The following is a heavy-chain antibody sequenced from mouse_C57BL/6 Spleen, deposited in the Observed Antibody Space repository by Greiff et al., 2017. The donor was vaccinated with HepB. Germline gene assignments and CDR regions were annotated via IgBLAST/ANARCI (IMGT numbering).Heavy chain of an antibody. CDR3: VRHGDSKAWFAY. Sequence: EVQGVESGGGLVQPKGSLKLSCAASGFSFNTYAMNWVRQAPGKGLEWVARIRSKSNNYATYYADSVKDRFTISRDDSESMLYLQMNNLKTEDTAMYYCVRHGDSKAWFAYWGQGTLVTVSA. CDR1: GFSFNTYA. CDR2: IRSKSNNYAT. V-gene: IGHV10-1*01. J-gene: IGHJ3*01. D-gene: IGHD2-5*01.